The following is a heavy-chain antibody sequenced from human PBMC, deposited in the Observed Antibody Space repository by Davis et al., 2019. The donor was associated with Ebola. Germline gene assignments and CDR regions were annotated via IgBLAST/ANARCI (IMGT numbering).Heavy chain of an antibody. Sequence: PGGSLRLSCAASGFTFSSYWMHWVRQAPGKGLVWVSRINSDGSSTSYADSVKGRFTIPRDNAKNTLYLQMNSLRAEDTAVYYCARGDVDTAMGIFGYYYGMDVWGQGTTVTVSS. D-gene: IGHD5-18*01. V-gene: IGHV3-74*01. CDR2: INSDGSST. CDR1: GFTFSSYW. J-gene: IGHJ6*02. CDR3: ARGDVDTAMGIFGYYYGMDV.